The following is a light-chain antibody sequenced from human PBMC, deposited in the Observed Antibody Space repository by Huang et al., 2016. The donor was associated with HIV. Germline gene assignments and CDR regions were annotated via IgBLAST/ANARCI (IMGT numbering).Light chain of an antibody. CDR1: QSISSY. J-gene: IGKJ4*01. CDR2: ATS. Sequence: DIQMTQSPSSLSASVGDIVTITCRASQSISSYLNWYQKKPGKAPKLLIYATSSLQSEVPSRFSGSGSGTDFTLTISSLQPEDFETYYCQQSYSMPLTFGGGTKVEIK. V-gene: IGKV1-39*01. CDR3: QQSYSMPLT.